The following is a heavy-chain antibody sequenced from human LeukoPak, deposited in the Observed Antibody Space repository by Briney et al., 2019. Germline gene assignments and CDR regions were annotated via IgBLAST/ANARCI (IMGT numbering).Heavy chain of an antibody. D-gene: IGHD2-21*02. J-gene: IGHJ4*02. CDR2: IYHRGST. CDR3: ARDSCDGDCFSFDD. Sequence: PAETLSLTCTVSGYSISIGCYWGWIRQPPGKGLEWIGSIYHRGSTYYNPSLKSRITISVDTSNQFSLKLSSVTAADTAVYYCARDSCDGDCFSFDDWGQGTLLSVSS. V-gene: IGHV4-38-2*02. CDR1: GYSISIGCY.